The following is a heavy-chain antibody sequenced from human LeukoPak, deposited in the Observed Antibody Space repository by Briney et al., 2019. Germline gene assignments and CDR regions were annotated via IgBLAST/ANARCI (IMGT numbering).Heavy chain of an antibody. D-gene: IGHD3-22*01. CDR1: GFTFSSYW. Sequence: GGSLRLSCAASGFTFSSYWMHWVRQAPGKGLVWVSRINSDGSSTYYADSVKGRFTISRDNSKNTLYLQMNSLRAEDTAVYYCAKSPDSSGYGAPDYWGQGTLVTVSS. CDR3: AKSPDSSGYGAPDY. V-gene: IGHV3-74*01. J-gene: IGHJ4*02. CDR2: INSDGSST.